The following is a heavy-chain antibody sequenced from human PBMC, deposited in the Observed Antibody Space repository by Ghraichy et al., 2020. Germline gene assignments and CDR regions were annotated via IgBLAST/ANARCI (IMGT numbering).Heavy chain of an antibody. V-gene: IGHV2-70*11. CDR1: GFSLSTSGIC. CDR2: IDWDDDK. Sequence: SGPTLVKPTQTLTLTCTFSGFSLSTSGICVSWIRQPPGKALEWLARIDWDDDKYYSTSLKTRLTISKDTSKNQVVLTMTNMDPVDTATYYCARIDENISGSYRSWDAFDIWGQGTMVTVSS. D-gene: IGHD1-26*01. J-gene: IGHJ3*02. CDR3: ARIDENISGSYRSWDAFDI.